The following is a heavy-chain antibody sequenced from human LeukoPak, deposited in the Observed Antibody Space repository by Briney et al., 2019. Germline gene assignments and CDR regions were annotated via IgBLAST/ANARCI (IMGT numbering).Heavy chain of an antibody. J-gene: IGHJ6*03. D-gene: IGHD3-16*01. V-gene: IGHV4-39*07. CDR2: KYYRGST. CDR1: GVSLNCSYY. Sequence: PSETLSLTCTVSGVSLNCSYYWGWIRQPPGKGLEWIGNKYYRGSTYYNPSLKSRVTISVDTSKNQFSLNLTSVTAADTAVYYCARIAGGLYFYYYYMDVWGKGTTVTVSS. CDR3: ARIAGGLYFYYYYMDV.